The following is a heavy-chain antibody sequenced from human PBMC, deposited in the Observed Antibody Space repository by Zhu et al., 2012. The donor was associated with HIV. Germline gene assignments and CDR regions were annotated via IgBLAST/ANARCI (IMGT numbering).Heavy chain of an antibody. V-gene: IGHV4-4*02. CDR3: ATRSGSGIYYNSPSYYFDY. J-gene: IGHJ4*02. D-gene: IGHD3-10*01. Sequence: QVQLQESGPGLVKPSGTLSLTCAVSGGSISSSNWWSWVRQPPGKGLEWIGEIYHSGSTNYNPSLKSRVTISVDKSKNQFSLKLSSVTAADTAVYYCATRSGSGIYYNSPSYYFDYWGQGTLVTVSS. CDR2: IYHSGST. CDR1: GGSISSSNW.